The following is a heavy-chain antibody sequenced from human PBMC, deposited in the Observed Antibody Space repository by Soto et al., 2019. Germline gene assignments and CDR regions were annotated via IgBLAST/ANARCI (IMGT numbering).Heavy chain of an antibody. CDR3: ARESGDGYNPNAFDI. CDR2: IIPIFGTA. J-gene: IGHJ3*02. D-gene: IGHD5-12*01. V-gene: IGHV1-69*01. CDR1: GGTFSSYA. Sequence: QVQLVQSGAEVKKPGSSVKVSCKASGGTFSSYAISWVRQAPGQGLEWMGGIIPIFGTANYAQKFQGRVTITGDESTSTAYMELGCLRSEDTAVYYCARESGDGYNPNAFDIWGQGTMVTVSS.